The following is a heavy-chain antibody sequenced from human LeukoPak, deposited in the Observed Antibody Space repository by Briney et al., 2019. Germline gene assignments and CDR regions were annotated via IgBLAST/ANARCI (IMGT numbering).Heavy chain of an antibody. J-gene: IGHJ4*02. CDR2: INNDGSRT. D-gene: IGHD3-16*01. V-gene: IGHV3-74*01. Sequence: GGSLRLSCAASGFTFSSYGMHWVRQVPGKGLVWVSRINNDGSRTTYADSVNGRFTISRDNAKNTLYLQMNSLRAEDTAVYFCASVVSRGNFAYWGQGTLVTVSS. CDR3: ASVVSRGNFAY. CDR1: GFTFSSYG.